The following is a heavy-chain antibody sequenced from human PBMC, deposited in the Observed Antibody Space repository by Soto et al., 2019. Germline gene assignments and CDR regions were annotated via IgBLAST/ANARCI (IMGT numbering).Heavy chain of an antibody. D-gene: IGHD5-18*01. CDR1: GFTFGDYA. V-gene: IGHV3-49*04. CDR2: IRSKAYGGTT. CDR3: TSLKRRGIQPPYFDY. J-gene: IGHJ4*02. Sequence: SLRLSCTASGFTFGDYAMSWVRQAPGKGLEWVGFIRSKAYGGTTEYAASVKGRFTISRDDSKSIAYLQMNSLKTEDTAVYYCTSLKRRGIQPPYFDYWGQGTLVTVSS.